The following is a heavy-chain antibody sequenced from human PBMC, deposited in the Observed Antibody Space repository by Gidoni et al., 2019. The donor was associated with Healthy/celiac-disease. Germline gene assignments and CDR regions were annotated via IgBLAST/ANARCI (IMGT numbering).Heavy chain of an antibody. D-gene: IGHD3-3*01. CDR3: ARVKEITIFGVVQSLSWFDP. CDR1: GGSISSGGYS. J-gene: IGHJ5*02. CDR2: IYHSGST. Sequence: QLQLQESGSGLVKPSQTLSLPCAVSGGSISSGGYSWSWIRQPPGKGLEWIGYIYHSGSTYYNPSLKSRVTISVDRSKNQFSLKLSSVTAADTAVYYCARVKEITIFGVVQSLSWFDPWGQGTLVTVSS. V-gene: IGHV4-30-2*01.